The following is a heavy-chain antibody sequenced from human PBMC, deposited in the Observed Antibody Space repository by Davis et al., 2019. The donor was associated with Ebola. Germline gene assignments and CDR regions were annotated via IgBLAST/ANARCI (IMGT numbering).Heavy chain of an antibody. D-gene: IGHD3-22*01. CDR1: GDSVSSNTAA. Sequence: SQTLSLTCAIPGDSVSSNTAAWNWIRQSPSRGLEWLGRTYYRFKWFVDYAVSVKSRMTINSDTSKNQFSLQLSSVTPEDTAVYYCARDPPYDQGYDYWGQGILVTVSS. CDR2: TYYRFKWFV. CDR3: ARDPPYDQGYDY. J-gene: IGHJ4*02. V-gene: IGHV6-1*01.